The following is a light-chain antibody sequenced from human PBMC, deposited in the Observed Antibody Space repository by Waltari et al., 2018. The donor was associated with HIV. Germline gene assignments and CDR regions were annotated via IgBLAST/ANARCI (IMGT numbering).Light chain of an antibody. Sequence: SYALTQETSVSVAPGKTARITCVGDNIGMKTVHWYQQKPGQAPVRVMYDDSNRPSGIAERFSGSKSGNTATLTINRVEVGDEADYYCQVWEPTSDHVVFGGGSRLIVL. V-gene: IGLV3-21*03. CDR3: QVWEPTSDHVV. CDR1: NIGMKT. CDR2: DDS. J-gene: IGLJ2*01.